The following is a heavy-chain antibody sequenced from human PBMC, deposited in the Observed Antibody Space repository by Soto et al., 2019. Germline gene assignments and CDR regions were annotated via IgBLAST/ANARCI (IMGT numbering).Heavy chain of an antibody. V-gene: IGHV3-30-3*01. Sequence: QVQLVESGGGVVQPGRSLRLSCAASGFTFSSYAMHWVRQAPGKGLEWVAVISYDGSNKQYADSVKGRFTISRDNSKNTLDLQMNSLRAEDTAAYYCAGDEKAGYCSGGSCYFYYGLDVWDPGTTVTVSS. CDR3: AGDEKAGYCSGGSCYFYYGLDV. D-gene: IGHD2-15*01. CDR1: GFTFSSYA. CDR2: ISYDGSNK. J-gene: IGHJ6*02.